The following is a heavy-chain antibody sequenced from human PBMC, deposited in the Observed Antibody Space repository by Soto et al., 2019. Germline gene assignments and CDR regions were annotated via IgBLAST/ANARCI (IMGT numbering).Heavy chain of an antibody. Sequence: PGGSLRLSCAASGFTFSSYSMNWVRQAPGKGLEWVSSISSSSSYIYYADSVKGRFTISRDNAKNSLYLQMNSLRAEDTAVYYCARNRPLNYYGSGSPFDYWGQGTLVTVSS. D-gene: IGHD3-10*01. CDR2: ISSSSSYI. CDR1: GFTFSSYS. CDR3: ARNRPLNYYGSGSPFDY. J-gene: IGHJ4*02. V-gene: IGHV3-21*01.